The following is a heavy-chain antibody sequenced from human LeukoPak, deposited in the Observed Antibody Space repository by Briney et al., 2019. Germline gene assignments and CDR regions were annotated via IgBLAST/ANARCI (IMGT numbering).Heavy chain of an antibody. CDR2: SDT. CDR3: ARRVYYYDSSGYQTEYFQH. D-gene: IGHD3-22*01. Sequence: SDTRYIPSFQGQVTISADKSISTAYLQWSSLKASDTAMYYCARRVYYYDSSGYQTEYFQHWGQGTLVTVSS. V-gene: IGHV5-51*01. J-gene: IGHJ1*01.